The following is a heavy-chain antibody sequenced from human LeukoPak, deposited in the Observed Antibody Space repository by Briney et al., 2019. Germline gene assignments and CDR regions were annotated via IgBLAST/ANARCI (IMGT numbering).Heavy chain of an antibody. CDR2: INPDGSQK. Sequence: GGSLRLSSAASGFTFSGNWMSWVRQAPGKGLEWVASINPDGSQKLYVDSVKGRLTISRDNTKSSLYLQMNSLGAEDTAMYYCAKLLGTATTYDSWGQGTRVTVSS. J-gene: IGHJ4*02. CDR3: AKLLGTATTYDS. V-gene: IGHV3-7*01. D-gene: IGHD5-24*01. CDR1: GFTFSGNW.